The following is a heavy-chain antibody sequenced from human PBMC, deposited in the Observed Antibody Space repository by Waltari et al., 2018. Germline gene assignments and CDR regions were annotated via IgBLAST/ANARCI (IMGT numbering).Heavy chain of an antibody. J-gene: IGHJ5*02. V-gene: IGHV4-39*01. CDR3: ARPETYYDFWSGYEGWFDP. CDR2: IDYSGST. CDR1: GGSISSSSYY. D-gene: IGHD3-3*01. Sequence: QLQLQESGPGLVKPSETLSLTCTVSGGSISSSSYYWGWIRQPPGKGLEWIGSIDYSGSTYYNPSLKSRVTISVDTSKNQFSLKLSSVTAADTAVYYCARPETYYDFWSGYEGWFDPWGQGTLVTVSS.